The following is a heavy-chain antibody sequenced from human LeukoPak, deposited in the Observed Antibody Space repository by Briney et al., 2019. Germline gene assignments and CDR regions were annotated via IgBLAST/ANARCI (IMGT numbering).Heavy chain of an antibody. CDR1: GYTFTSYY. J-gene: IGHJ3*02. D-gene: IGHD1-7*01. CDR2: INPSGGST. CDR3: ARDPWNYGAFDI. Sequence: ASVKVSCKASGYTFTSYYMHWVRQAPGQGREWMGIINPSGGSTSYAQKFQGRVTMTRDMSTSTVYMELSSMRSEDTAVYYCARDPWNYGAFDIWGQGTMVTVSS. V-gene: IGHV1-46*01.